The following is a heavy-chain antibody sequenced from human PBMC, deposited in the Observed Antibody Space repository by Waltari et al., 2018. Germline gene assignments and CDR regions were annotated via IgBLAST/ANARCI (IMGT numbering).Heavy chain of an antibody. CDR2: MNPNSGNT. J-gene: IGHJ6*03. Sequence: QVQLVQSGAEVKKPGASVKVSCKASGYTFTSYDINWVRQATGQGLEWMGWMNPNSGNTGYAQKFQGRVTITRNTSISTAYMELSSLRSEDTAVYYCARVGPVTYYYYYYYMDVWGKGTTVTVSS. CDR3: ARVGPVTYYYYYYYMDV. D-gene: IGHD3-16*01. CDR1: GYTFTSYD. V-gene: IGHV1-8*03.